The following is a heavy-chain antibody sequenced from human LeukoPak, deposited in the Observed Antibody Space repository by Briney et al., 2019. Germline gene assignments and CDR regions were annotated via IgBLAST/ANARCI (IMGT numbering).Heavy chain of an antibody. J-gene: IGHJ4*02. CDR2: IKSKTDGGTT. D-gene: IGHD1-26*01. CDR3: TTEMRWELLFDD. CDR1: GFTFSDAW. V-gene: IGHV3-15*01. Sequence: GGSLRLSCAASGFTFSDAWMSWVRQTPGKGLEWVGRIKSKTDGGTTDYAAPVKGRFSISRDDSENTLYPQMDSLKTEDTAVYYCTTEMRWELLFDDWGQGTLVTVSS.